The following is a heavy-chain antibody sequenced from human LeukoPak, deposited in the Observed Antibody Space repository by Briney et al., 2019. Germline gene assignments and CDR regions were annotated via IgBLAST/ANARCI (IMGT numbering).Heavy chain of an antibody. D-gene: IGHD6-13*01. CDR3: ARDQHSSSSVFDP. V-gene: IGHV1-2*02. CDR1: GYTFTGYY. CDR2: INPNSGGT. Sequence: GASVKVSCKASGYTFTGYYMYWVRQAPGQGLEWMGWINPNSGGTNYAQKFQGRVTMTRDTSISTAYMELSRLRSDDTAVYYCARDQHSSSSVFDPWGQGTLVTVSS. J-gene: IGHJ5*02.